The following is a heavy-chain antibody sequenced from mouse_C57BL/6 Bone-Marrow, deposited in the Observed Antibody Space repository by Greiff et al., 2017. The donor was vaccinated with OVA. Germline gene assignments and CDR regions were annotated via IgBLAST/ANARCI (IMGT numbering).Heavy chain of an antibody. V-gene: IGHV5-16*01. CDR2: INYDGSST. Sequence: EVKLVESEGGLVQPGSSMKLSCTASGFTFSDYYMAWVRQVPEKGLEWVANINYDGSSTYYLDSLKSRFIISRDNAKNILYLQMSSLKSEDTATYYCARDPDGYYDYWGQGTTLTVSS. J-gene: IGHJ2*01. CDR1: GFTFSDYY. CDR3: ARDPDGYYDY. D-gene: IGHD2-3*01.